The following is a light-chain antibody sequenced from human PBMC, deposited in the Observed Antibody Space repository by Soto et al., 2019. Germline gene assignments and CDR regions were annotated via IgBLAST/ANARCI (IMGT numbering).Light chain of an antibody. J-gene: IGLJ2*01. CDR2: GNS. V-gene: IGLV1-40*01. CDR1: SSNIGAGYD. Sequence: QSVLTQPPSVSGAPGQRVTTSCTGSSSNIGAGYDVHWYQQLPRTAPKLLIYGNSNRPSGVPDRFSGSKSATSASLAITGLQAEDEADYYCQSFDSSLSGVVFGGGTKLTVL. CDR3: QSFDSSLSGVV.